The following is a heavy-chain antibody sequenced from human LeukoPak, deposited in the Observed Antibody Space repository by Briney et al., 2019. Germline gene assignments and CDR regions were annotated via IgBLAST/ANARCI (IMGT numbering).Heavy chain of an antibody. D-gene: IGHD5-18*01. J-gene: IGHJ6*03. CDR2: INPNSGGT. Sequence: ASVKVSCKASGYTFTGYYMHWVRQAPGQGLEWMGRINPNSGGTNYAQKFQGRVTMARDTSISTAYMELSRLRSDDTAVYYCAREVIQLWLQGYYYMDVWGKGTTVTVSS. CDR3: AREVIQLWLQGYYYMDV. V-gene: IGHV1-2*06. CDR1: GYTFTGYY.